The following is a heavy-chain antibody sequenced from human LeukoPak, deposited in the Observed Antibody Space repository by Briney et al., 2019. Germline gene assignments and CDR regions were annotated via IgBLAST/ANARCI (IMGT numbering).Heavy chain of an antibody. V-gene: IGHV4-59*08. CDR3: ARHKLGSPFDAFDI. Sequence: PSETLSLTCTVSGGSISSYYWSWIRQPPGKGLEWIGEINHGGSTNYNPSLMSRVTISVDMSKNQLSLKLSSVTAADTAVYHCARHKLGSPFDAFDIWGQGTMVTVSS. J-gene: IGHJ3*02. CDR2: INHGGST. CDR1: GGSISSYY. D-gene: IGHD1-26*01.